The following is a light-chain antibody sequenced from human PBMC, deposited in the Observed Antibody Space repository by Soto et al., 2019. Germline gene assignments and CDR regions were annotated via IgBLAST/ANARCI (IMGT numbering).Light chain of an antibody. Sequence: QSALTQPPSASGSPGQSVTISCTGTSSDVGGYNYVSWYQQHPGKAPKLMIYEVSKRPSGVPDRFSGSKSGNTASPTVSGLQAEDEADYYCSSYAGNKYVFGTGTKVTVL. CDR3: SSYAGNKYV. V-gene: IGLV2-8*01. CDR1: SSDVGGYNY. CDR2: EVS. J-gene: IGLJ1*01.